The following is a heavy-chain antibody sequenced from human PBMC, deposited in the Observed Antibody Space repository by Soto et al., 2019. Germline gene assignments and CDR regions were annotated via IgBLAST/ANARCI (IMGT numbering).Heavy chain of an antibody. D-gene: IGHD3-9*01. Sequence: ASVKVSCKVSGSTFTDHYMHWLRQAPGQGPEWMGWINPSSGGTFYAQKFQGRVTMTSDASMAATFLEVTSLTSDDAAVYYCVRDRRALATFDGLAAWGQGTSVTVSS. J-gene: IGHJ5*01. CDR2: INPSSGGT. CDR3: VRDRRALATFDGLAA. CDR1: GSTFTDHY. V-gene: IGHV1-2*02.